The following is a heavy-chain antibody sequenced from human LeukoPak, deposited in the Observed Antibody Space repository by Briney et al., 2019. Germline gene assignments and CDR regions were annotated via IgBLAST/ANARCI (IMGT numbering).Heavy chain of an antibody. J-gene: IGHJ4*02. CDR1: GGSFSGYY. V-gene: IGHV4-34*01. Sequence: PSETLSLTCAVYGGSFSGYYWSWIRQPPGKGLGWIGEINHSGSTNYSPSLKSRVTISVDTSKNQFSLKLSSVTAADTAVYYCARARLVRGVIAYFDYWGQGTLVTVSS. D-gene: IGHD3-10*01. CDR2: INHSGST. CDR3: ARARLVRGVIAYFDY.